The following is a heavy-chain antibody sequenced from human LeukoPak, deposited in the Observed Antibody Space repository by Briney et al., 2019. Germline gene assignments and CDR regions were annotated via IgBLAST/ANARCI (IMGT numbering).Heavy chain of an antibody. CDR2: IYYSGST. Sequence: SETLSLTCTVSGGSTSSYYWSWIRQPPGKGLEWIGYIYYSGSTNYNPSLKSRVTISVDTSKNQFSLKLSSMTAADTAVYYCARPLSGSPDAFDIWGQGTMVTVSS. CDR3: ARPLSGSPDAFDI. D-gene: IGHD1-26*01. J-gene: IGHJ3*02. CDR1: GGSTSSYY. V-gene: IGHV4-59*08.